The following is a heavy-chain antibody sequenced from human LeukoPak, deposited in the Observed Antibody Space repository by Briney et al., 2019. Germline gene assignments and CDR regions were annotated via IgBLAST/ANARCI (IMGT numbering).Heavy chain of an antibody. Sequence: PSETLSLTCAVYGGSFSGYYWSWIRQPPGKGLEWIGEINHSGSTNYNPSLKSRVTISVDTSKNQFSLILSSVTAADTAVYYCTRGRAGRLSSSNWFDPWGQGTQVTVSS. D-gene: IGHD5-12*01. CDR3: TRGRAGRLSSSNWFDP. J-gene: IGHJ5*02. CDR2: INHSGST. V-gene: IGHV4-34*01. CDR1: GGSFSGYY.